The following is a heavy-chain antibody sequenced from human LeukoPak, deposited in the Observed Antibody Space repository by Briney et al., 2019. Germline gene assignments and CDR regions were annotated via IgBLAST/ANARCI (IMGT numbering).Heavy chain of an antibody. CDR1: GGTFSSYA. CDR2: IIPILGIA. Sequence: SVKVSCKASGGTFSSYAISWVRQAPGQGLEWMGRIIPILGIANYAQKFQGRVTITADKSTSTAYMELRSLRSEDTAVYYCAVGGIVVVPAAMGGYYYYGMDVWGQGTTVTVSS. CDR3: AVGGIVVVPAAMGGYYYYGMDV. J-gene: IGHJ6*02. V-gene: IGHV1-69*04. D-gene: IGHD2-2*01.